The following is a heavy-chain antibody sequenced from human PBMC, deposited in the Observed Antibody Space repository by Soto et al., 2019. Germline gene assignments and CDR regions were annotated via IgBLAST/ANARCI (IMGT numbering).Heavy chain of an antibody. V-gene: IGHV3-7*03. D-gene: IGHD3-22*01. J-gene: IGHJ4*02. Sequence: GSLRLSCAASGFTFSSYWMSWVRQAPGKGLGWVANIKQDGSEKYYVDSVKGRFTISRDNAKNSLYLQMNSLRAEDTAVYYCVRATYFSDSSGYTRCFDYWGQGTLVTVSS. CDR3: VRATYFSDSSGYTRCFDY. CDR1: GFTFSSYW. CDR2: IKQDGSEK.